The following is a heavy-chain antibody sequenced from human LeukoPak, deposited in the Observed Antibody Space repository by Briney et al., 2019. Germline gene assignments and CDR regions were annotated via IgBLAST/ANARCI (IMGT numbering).Heavy chain of an antibody. D-gene: IGHD6-13*01. Sequence: GGSLRLSCAVSGFNFSTYWIHWVRQAPGKGPVWVSLINSDGSATTYGDSAKGRFTASRDNDKNTVFLEMNSLKVEDTAVYYCARGTAVTAGIDYWGQGTLVTVSS. CDR3: ARGTAVTAGIDY. CDR1: GFNFSTYW. V-gene: IGHV3-74*03. J-gene: IGHJ4*02. CDR2: INSDGSAT.